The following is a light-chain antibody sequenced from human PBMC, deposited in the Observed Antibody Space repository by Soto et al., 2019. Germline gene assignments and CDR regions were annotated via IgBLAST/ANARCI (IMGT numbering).Light chain of an antibody. V-gene: IGKV3-15*01. J-gene: IGKJ3*01. CDR2: GAS. CDR3: QQYNNWPFT. CDR1: QSVSSN. Sequence: EIVRTQSPVTLSVSPGQRATLSCRASQSVSSNLAWYQQKSGQAPRLLIYGASTRATGFPARFSGSGSGTEFTLTISSLQSEDFAVYYCQQYNNWPFTFGPGTKVDIK.